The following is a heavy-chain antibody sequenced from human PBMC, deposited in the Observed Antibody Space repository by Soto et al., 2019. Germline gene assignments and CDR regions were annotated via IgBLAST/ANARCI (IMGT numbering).Heavy chain of an antibody. CDR2: INQDGRDT. Sequence: PWGSLRISCASSDLAFRSLLMSWVRQAPGGGLEWVANINQDGRDTYYSDSVRDRFTISRDNVANSLFLHMNSLGAEDTAVYYCPTYHDDEWESYRHRYWGQGTLVTVSS. CDR1: DLAFRSLL. D-gene: IGHD3-16*02. J-gene: IGHJ4*02. V-gene: IGHV3-7*01. CDR3: PTYHDDEWESYRHRY.